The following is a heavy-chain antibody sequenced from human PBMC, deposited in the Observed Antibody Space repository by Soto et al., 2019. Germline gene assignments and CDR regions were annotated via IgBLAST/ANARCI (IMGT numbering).Heavy chain of an antibody. CDR2: IYYTGNT. J-gene: IGHJ5*02. D-gene: IGHD4-17*01. CDR3: AGHSPEDHGVLNWFDP. CDR1: GGSISTNIYY. Sequence: QVQLQESGPGLVWPSETLFLTCTVSGGSISTNIYYWGWIRQPPGKGLEWMGRIYYTGNTFHNPSLKSRVTMSVDTSQNQFSMRLSSVSVADRAVYHCAGHSPEDHGVLNWFDPWGQGTLVTVSS. V-gene: IGHV4-39*01.